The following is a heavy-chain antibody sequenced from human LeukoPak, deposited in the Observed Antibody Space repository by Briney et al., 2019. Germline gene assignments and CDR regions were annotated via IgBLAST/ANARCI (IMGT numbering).Heavy chain of an antibody. V-gene: IGHV4-59*01. CDR1: GGSISSYY. CDR2: IYYSGST. J-gene: IGHJ4*02. D-gene: IGHD1-20*01. CDR3: AKAIPTLTGTTGGWDY. Sequence: SETLSLTCTVSGGSISSYYWSWIRQPPGKGLEWIGYIYYSGSTNYNPSLKSRVTISVDTSKNQFSLKLSSVTAADTAVYYCAKAIPTLTGTTGGWDYWGQGTLVTVSS.